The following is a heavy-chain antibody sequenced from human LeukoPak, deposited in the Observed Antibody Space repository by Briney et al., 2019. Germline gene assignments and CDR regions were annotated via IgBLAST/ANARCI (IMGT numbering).Heavy chain of an antibody. V-gene: IGHV4-34*01. Sequence: SETLSLTCAVYGGSFSGYYWSWIRQPPGKGLKWIGQINHSGSTNYNPSLKSRVTISVDTSKNQFSLKLSSVTAADTAVYYCARHYYGSGSYNYGFDYWGQGTLVTVSS. J-gene: IGHJ4*02. D-gene: IGHD3-10*01. CDR3: ARHYYGSGSYNYGFDY. CDR1: GGSFSGYY. CDR2: INHSGST.